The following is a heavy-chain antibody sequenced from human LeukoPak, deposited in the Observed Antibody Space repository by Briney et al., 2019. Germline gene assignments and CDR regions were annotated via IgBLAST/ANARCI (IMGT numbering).Heavy chain of an antibody. Sequence: GGSLRLSCAASGFTFGIYAMSWVRQAPGKGLEWVSAISGSGGSTYYADSVKGRFTISRDNSKNTLYLQMNSLRAEDTAVYYCARGGSYLSAFDIWGQGTMVTVSS. D-gene: IGHD1-26*01. J-gene: IGHJ3*02. V-gene: IGHV3-23*01. CDR3: ARGGSYLSAFDI. CDR1: GFTFGIYA. CDR2: ISGSGGST.